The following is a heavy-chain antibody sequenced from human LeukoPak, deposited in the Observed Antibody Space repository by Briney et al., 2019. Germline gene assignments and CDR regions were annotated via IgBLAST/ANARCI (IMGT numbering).Heavy chain of an antibody. CDR1: GFTFNSYG. CDR2: IQYDGSIK. J-gene: IGHJ2*01. D-gene: IGHD4-11*01. V-gene: IGHV3-30*02. Sequence: QSGGSLGLCCAASGFTFNSYGMNWVRQAPGKGLEWVAFIQYDGSIKYYADSVKGRFTISRDNSKNTLYLQMNSLRAEDTAVYYCAKAPIKESGSNFLDWYFDLWGRGTLVTVSS. CDR3: AKAPIKESGSNFLDWYFDL.